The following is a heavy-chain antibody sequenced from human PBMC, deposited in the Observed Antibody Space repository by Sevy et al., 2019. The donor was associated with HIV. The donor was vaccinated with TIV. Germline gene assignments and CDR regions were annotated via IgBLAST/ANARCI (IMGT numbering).Heavy chain of an antibody. CDR2: IRISGGNT. D-gene: IGHD6-19*01. Sequence: GGSLRLSCAASGFTFSNYAMSWVRQAPGKGLEWVSSIRISGGNTYYADSMKGRFTISRDNSKNTLYQQMNSLRAEDTAVYYCAKEWTQLSDWYGELDYWGQGSLVTVSS. CDR3: AKEWTQLSDWYGELDY. J-gene: IGHJ4*02. CDR1: GFTFSNYA. V-gene: IGHV3-23*01.